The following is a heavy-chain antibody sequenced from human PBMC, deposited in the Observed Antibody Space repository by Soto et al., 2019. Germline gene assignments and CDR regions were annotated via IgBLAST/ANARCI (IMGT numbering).Heavy chain of an antibody. D-gene: IGHD3-22*01. V-gene: IGHV5-51*01. Sequence: PGESLKISCKGSGYSFTSYWIGWVRQMPGKGLEWMGIIYPGDSNTRYSPSFQGQVTISADKSISTAYLQWSSLKASDTAMYYCARPTVVLGRVITETAFDPWGQGTLVTVSS. CDR1: GYSFTSYW. CDR3: ARPTVVLGRVITETAFDP. J-gene: IGHJ5*02. CDR2: IYPGDSNT.